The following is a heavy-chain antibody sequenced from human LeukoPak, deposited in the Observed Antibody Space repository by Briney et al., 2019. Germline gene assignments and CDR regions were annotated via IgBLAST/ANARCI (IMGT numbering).Heavy chain of an antibody. CDR2: VSISSGTI. Sequence: GGSLRLSCAASGFTFSGHNMNWVRQAPGKGLEWIAFVSISSGTIYYADSVNGRFRISRDNAKSSLDLEMNSLRAEDTAVYYCARAMSTFGGVRNYFDSWGQGTLVTVSS. CDR1: GFTFSGHN. V-gene: IGHV3-48*04. CDR3: ARAMSTFGGVRNYFDS. J-gene: IGHJ4*02. D-gene: IGHD3-16*01.